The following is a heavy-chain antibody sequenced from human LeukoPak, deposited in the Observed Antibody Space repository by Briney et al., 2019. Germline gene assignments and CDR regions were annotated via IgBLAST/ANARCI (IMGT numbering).Heavy chain of an antibody. CDR3: ARDTAGATDVFDY. V-gene: IGHV3-23*01. J-gene: IGHJ4*02. Sequence: GGSLRLSCAASGFTFSSYAMSWVRQAPGKGLEWVSAISGSGGSTYYADSVKGRFTISRDNAKNSLYLQMNSLRAEDTAVYYCARDTAGATDVFDYWGQGTLVTVSS. CDR2: ISGSGGST. CDR1: GFTFSSYA. D-gene: IGHD1-26*01.